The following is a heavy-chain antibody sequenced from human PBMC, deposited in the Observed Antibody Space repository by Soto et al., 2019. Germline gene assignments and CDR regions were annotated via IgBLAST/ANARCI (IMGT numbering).Heavy chain of an antibody. CDR2: ISGSGGIT. CDR1: GFTFSSYA. J-gene: IGHJ5*02. Sequence: EVQLLEAGGGLVQPGGSLGLSCAASGFTFSSYAMSWVRQAPGKGLEWVSDISGSGGITYYADSVKGRFTISRDNSKNTLYLQMNSLRAEDTAVYYCAKSAMVRGGGWFDPWGQGTLVTVSS. CDR3: AKSAMVRGGGWFDP. D-gene: IGHD3-10*01. V-gene: IGHV3-23*01.